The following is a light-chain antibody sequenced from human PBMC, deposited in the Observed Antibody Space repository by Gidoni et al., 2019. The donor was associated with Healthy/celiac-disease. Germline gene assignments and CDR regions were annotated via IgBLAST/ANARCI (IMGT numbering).Light chain of an antibody. Sequence: EIVLTQSPGTLSLSPGERATLSCRASKSVSSSYLAWYQQKPGQAPRPLTYGATSRATGIPDRFSGSGSGTDFTLTISRLEPEDFAVYYCQQYGSSPLTFGGGTKVEIK. CDR3: QQYGSSPLT. CDR1: KSVSSSY. J-gene: IGKJ4*01. V-gene: IGKV3-20*01. CDR2: GAT.